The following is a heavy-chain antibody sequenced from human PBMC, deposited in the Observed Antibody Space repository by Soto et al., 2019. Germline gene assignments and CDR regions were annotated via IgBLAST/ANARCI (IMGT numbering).Heavy chain of an antibody. J-gene: IGHJ6*04. Sequence: PGGSLRLSCAASGFIFSNYEMTWVRQAPGKGLEWIAYISLSDNTVSYADSVKGRFTISRDNAKNSLFLQINSLRAEDTAVYYCARITIFGGIDYYYGLDVRGKGTMVTVS. CDR3: ARITIFGGIDYYYGLDV. CDR2: ISLSDNTV. D-gene: IGHD3-3*01. V-gene: IGHV3-48*03. CDR1: GFIFSNYE.